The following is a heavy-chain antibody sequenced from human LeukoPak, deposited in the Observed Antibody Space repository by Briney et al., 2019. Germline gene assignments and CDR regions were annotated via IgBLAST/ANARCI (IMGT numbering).Heavy chain of an antibody. CDR1: GFTFSSYW. J-gene: IGHJ5*02. Sequence: GGSLRLSCAASGFTFSSYWMHWVRQAPGKGLVWVSRINSDGSSTSYADSAKGRFTISRDNAKNTLYLQMNSLRAEDTAVYYCAREDDFWSGYYHNWFDPWGQGTLVTVPS. CDR3: AREDDFWSGYYHNWFDP. CDR2: INSDGSST. V-gene: IGHV3-74*01. D-gene: IGHD3-3*01.